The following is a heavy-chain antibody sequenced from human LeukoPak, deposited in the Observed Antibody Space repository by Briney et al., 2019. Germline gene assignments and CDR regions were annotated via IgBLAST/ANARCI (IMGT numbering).Heavy chain of an antibody. CDR3: ARVVYCPGGSCHIFAFDI. CDR2: ISSSGDTI. J-gene: IGHJ3*02. V-gene: IGHV3-11*01. CDR1: GFTFSDYY. Sequence: GGSLRLSCAASGFTFSDYYMSWIRQAPGKGLEWVSYISSSGDTIFYADSVKGRFTISRDNAKNSLHLQVNSLRAEDTAVYYCARVVYCPGGSCHIFAFDIWGQGTMVTVSS. D-gene: IGHD2-15*01.